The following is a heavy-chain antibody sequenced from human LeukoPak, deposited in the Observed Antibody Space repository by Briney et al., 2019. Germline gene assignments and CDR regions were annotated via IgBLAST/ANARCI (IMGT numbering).Heavy chain of an antibody. V-gene: IGHV4-59*01. D-gene: IGHD3-10*01. CDR1: GGSISSYY. CDR3: ARGRRYGSGSYWDY. Sequence: PSETLSLTCTVSGGSISSYYWSWIRQPPGKGLEWIGYIYYSGSTNYNPSLKSRVTISVGTSKNQFSLKLSSVAAADTAVYYCARGRRYGSGSYWDYWGQGTLVTVSS. CDR2: IYYSGST. J-gene: IGHJ4*02.